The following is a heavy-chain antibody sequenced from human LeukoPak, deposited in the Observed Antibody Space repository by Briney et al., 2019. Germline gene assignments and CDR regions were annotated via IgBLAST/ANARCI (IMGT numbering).Heavy chain of an antibody. Sequence: GGSLRLSCAASGFTFSNDVMNWVRQAPGKGLEWVAFIRYDGSNKYYADSVKGRFTISRDNSKNTLYLQMNSLRAEDTAVYYCANEGYCSSTSCYPDYWGQGTLVTVSS. D-gene: IGHD2-2*01. V-gene: IGHV3-30*02. J-gene: IGHJ4*02. CDR2: IRYDGSNK. CDR1: GFTFSNDV. CDR3: ANEGYCSSTSCYPDY.